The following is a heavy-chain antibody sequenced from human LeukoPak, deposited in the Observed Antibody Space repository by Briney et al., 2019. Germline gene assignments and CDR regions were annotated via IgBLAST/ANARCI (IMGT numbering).Heavy chain of an antibody. Sequence: ASVKVSCKASGYTFTGYYMHWVRQAPGQGLEWMGWINPNSGGTNYAQKFQGRVTMTRDTSISTAYMELSRLRSDDTAVYYCARAGKELWLATYYCDYWGQGTLVTVSS. V-gene: IGHV1-2*02. CDR3: ARAGKELWLATYYCDY. CDR1: GYTFTGYY. CDR2: INPNSGGT. D-gene: IGHD6-19*01. J-gene: IGHJ4*02.